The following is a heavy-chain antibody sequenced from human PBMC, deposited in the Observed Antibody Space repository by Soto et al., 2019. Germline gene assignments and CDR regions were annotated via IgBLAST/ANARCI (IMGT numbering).Heavy chain of an antibody. CDR1: RGSIRSGTNY. CDR2: IYYSGST. D-gene: IGHD6-25*01. J-gene: IGHJ4*02. V-gene: IGHV4-39*01. Sequence: SETLSLTCTVSRGSIRSGTNYSAWIRQPPGKGLEWIANIYYSGSTFYNPSLKSRVTISLDTSKNQFSLNRRSVTAADTAVYYCARHEAGSYFDSWGQGTLVPVSS. CDR3: ARHEAGSYFDS.